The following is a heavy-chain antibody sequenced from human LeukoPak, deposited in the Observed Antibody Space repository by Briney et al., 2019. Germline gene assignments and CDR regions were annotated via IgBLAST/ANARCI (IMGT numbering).Heavy chain of an antibody. CDR1: GFTFSSYG. CDR3: ARGATVGIFGAREY. CDR2: IWYDGSNK. D-gene: IGHD3-3*01. J-gene: IGHJ4*02. Sequence: PGGSLRLSCAASGFTFSSYGMHWVRQAPGKGLEWVAVIWYDGSNKYYADSVKGRFTISRDNPKNTLYLQMNSLRAEDTAVYYCARGATVGIFGAREYWGQGTLVTVSS. V-gene: IGHV3-33*01.